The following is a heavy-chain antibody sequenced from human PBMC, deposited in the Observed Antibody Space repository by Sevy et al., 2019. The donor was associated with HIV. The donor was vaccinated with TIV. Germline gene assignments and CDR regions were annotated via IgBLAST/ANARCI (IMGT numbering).Heavy chain of an antibody. CDR3: AREGGDSSCYYYVFNHYYYYGMDV. D-gene: IGHD3-22*01. J-gene: IGHJ6*02. CDR1: GFTFSSYA. Sequence: GGSLRLSCAASGFTFSSYAMHWVRQAPGKGLEWVAVISYDGSNKYYADSVKGRFTISRDNSKNTLYLQMNSLRAEDTAVYYCAREGGDSSCYYYVFNHYYYYGMDVWGQGTTVTVSS. CDR2: ISYDGSNK. V-gene: IGHV3-30-3*01.